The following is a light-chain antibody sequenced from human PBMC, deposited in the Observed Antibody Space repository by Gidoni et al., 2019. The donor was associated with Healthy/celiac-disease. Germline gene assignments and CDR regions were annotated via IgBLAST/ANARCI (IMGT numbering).Light chain of an antibody. CDR2: DAS. CDR1: QSVSSY. V-gene: IGKV3-11*01. J-gene: IGKJ4*01. CDR3: QQRSNWPPLT. Sequence: DIALSQSPATLSLSPGERATLSCRASQSVSSYLAGYQQKPGQAPRLLINDASNRPTTIPARCSGSGSGTDVTLTISSIEPEDFAVYYCQQRSNWPPLTFGEGTKVEIK.